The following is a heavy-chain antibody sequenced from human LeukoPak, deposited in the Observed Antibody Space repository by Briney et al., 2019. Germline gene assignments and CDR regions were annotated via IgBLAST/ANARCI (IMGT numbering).Heavy chain of an antibody. Sequence: ASVKVSCKASGYTFTSYDVNWVRQATGQGLEWMGWMNPNSGNTGYAQKFQGRVTITRNTSISTAYMELSSLRSEDTAVYYCARRQDTIFGVVKGAFDIWGQGTMVTVSS. CDR1: GYTFTSYD. CDR2: MNPNSGNT. D-gene: IGHD3-3*01. V-gene: IGHV1-8*03. J-gene: IGHJ3*02. CDR3: ARRQDTIFGVVKGAFDI.